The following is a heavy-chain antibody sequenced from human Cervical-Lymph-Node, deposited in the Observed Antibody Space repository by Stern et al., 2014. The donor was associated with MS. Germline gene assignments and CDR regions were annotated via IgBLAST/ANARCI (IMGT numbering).Heavy chain of an antibody. CDR3: ARAIFGVVTPTMAPDAFDI. CDR2: IIPDGTT. CDR1: GVPVSSNY. V-gene: IGHV3-53*01. J-gene: IGHJ3*02. Sequence: EVHLEESGGGLIQPGGSLRLSCAASGVPVSSNYLSWVRQSPGTGLQWVSLIIPDGTTYYADSGKCRFTISRYHSKNTLYLQMNSLGAEDTALYYCARAIFGVVTPTMAPDAFDIWGQGTMVTVSS. D-gene: IGHD3-3*01.